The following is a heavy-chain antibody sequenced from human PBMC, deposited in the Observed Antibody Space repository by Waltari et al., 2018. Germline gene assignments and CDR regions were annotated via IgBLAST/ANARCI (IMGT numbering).Heavy chain of an antibody. J-gene: IGHJ4*02. CDR2: IYHSGIT. V-gene: IGHV4-38-2*02. D-gene: IGHD1-20*01. CDR3: ARDTPAPRITGATSVDY. CDR1: GYSISSGYY. Sequence: QVQLQESGPGLVKPSETLSLTCSVSGYSISSGYYWGWIRQPPGKGLEWIGSIYHSGITFYNPSLNSRVTISVDTSKNLFSLKWSSVTAADTAVYYCARDTPAPRITGATSVDYWGQGTLVTVSS.